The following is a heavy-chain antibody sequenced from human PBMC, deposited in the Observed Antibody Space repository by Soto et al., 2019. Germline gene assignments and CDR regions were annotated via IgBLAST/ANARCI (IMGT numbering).Heavy chain of an antibody. D-gene: IGHD5-18*01. CDR3: ARELNTSRAPGMRGYYNGMDV. J-gene: IGHJ6*02. CDR1: GYSFTSYW. V-gene: IGHV5-10-1*01. CDR2: IDPSDSYT. Sequence: GESLKISCKGSGYSFTSYWISWVRQIPWKGLEWMGRIDPSDSYTNYSPSFQGHVTISADKSISTAYLQWSSLKASDTAMYYCARELNTSRAPGMRGYYNGMDVWGQGTTGT.